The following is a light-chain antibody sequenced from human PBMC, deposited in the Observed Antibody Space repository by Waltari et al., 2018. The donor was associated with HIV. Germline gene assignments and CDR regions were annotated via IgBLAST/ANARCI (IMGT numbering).Light chain of an antibody. J-gene: IGKJ1*01. Sequence: IVLPQPPAPLSLSPGERAPISCSANQIGNTYFAWYQQKPGQAPRLLIYDATNRPTDIPTRFGGGGCEAGFTLTISSLEHEDSAVYYRHQRRNWPRTFGHGTKVDIK. CDR3: HQRRNWPRT. CDR2: DAT. V-gene: IGKV3-11*01. CDR1: QIGNTY.